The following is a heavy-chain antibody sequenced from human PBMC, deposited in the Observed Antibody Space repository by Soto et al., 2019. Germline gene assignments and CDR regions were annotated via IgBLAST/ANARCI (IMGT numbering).Heavy chain of an antibody. CDR1: GYTFTSYG. D-gene: IGHD3-22*01. CDR3: ASRSYATSGYFYVVDY. Sequence: QVQLVQSGAEVKKPGASVKVSCKASGYTFTSYGISWVRQAPGQGLEWMGWISAYNGNTNYAQKLQGRVTMTTDTSTSTDYMELTSLSSDDTAVYYCASRSYATSGYFYVVDYWGQGTLVTVSS. V-gene: IGHV1-18*01. J-gene: IGHJ4*02. CDR2: ISAYNGNT.